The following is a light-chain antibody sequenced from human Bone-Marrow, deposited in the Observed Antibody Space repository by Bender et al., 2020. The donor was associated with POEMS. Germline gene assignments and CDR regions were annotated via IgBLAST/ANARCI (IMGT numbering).Light chain of an antibody. V-gene: IGLV2-14*02. CDR1: SSDVGAYNL. Sequence: QSALTQPPSVSGSPGQSITISCTGASSDVGAYNLVSWYQQHPGKAPKLMIYGVNERPSGVPDRFSGSKSGTSASLAITGLQSDDEAIYFCVAWDASLNGWVFGGGTKLTVL. CDR3: VAWDASLNGWV. CDR2: GVN. J-gene: IGLJ3*02.